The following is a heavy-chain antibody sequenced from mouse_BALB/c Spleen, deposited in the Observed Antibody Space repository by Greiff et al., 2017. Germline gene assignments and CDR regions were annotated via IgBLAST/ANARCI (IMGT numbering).Heavy chain of an antibody. CDR1: GFSLTSYG. J-gene: IGHJ4*01. Sequence: QVQLKESGPDLVAPSQSLSITCTVSGFSLTSYGVHWVRQPPGKGLEWLVVIWSDGSTTYNSALKSRLSISKDNSKSQVFLKMNSLQTDDTAMYYRARQGPKGGGAMDYWGQGTSVTVSS. CDR3: ARQGPKGGGAMDY. CDR2: IWSDGST. V-gene: IGHV2-6-2*01.